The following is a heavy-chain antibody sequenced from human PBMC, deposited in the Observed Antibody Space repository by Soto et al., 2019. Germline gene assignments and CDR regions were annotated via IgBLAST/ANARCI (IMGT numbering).Heavy chain of an antibody. CDR1: GFTFSSYA. D-gene: IGHD1-26*01. V-gene: IGHV3-30-3*01. Sequence: QVQLVESGGGVVQPGRSLRLSCAASGFTFSSYAMHWVRQAPGKGLEWVAVISYDGNNKYYADSVKGRFTISRDNSKNTLYLQMNSLRAEDTAVYYATATSGSYYFDYWGQGTLVTVSS. CDR3: TATSGSYYFDY. J-gene: IGHJ4*02. CDR2: ISYDGNNK.